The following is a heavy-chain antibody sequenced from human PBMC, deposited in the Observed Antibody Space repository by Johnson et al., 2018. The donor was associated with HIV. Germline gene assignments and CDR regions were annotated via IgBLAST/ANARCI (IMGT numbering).Heavy chain of an antibody. CDR3: GRESTGAGTAFDI. D-gene: IGHD2-8*02. J-gene: IGHJ3*02. Sequence: QVQLVESGGGLVKPGGSLRLSCAASGFTFSDYYMSWIRQAPGKGLEWVSHISSRSGPISYSDSVKGRFTISRDNAQDSLYLQMNSLRVDDTAVYYCGRESTGAGTAFDIWGQGTMVTVSS. V-gene: IGHV3-11*04. CDR1: GFTFSDYY. CDR2: ISSRSGPI.